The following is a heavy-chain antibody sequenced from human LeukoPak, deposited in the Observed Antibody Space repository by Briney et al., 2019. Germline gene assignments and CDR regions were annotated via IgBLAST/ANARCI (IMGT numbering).Heavy chain of an antibody. J-gene: IGHJ4*02. V-gene: IGHV3-23*01. Sequence: GGSLRLSCAASGFSVSTYPMAWVRQAPGKGLQWVSTITASGTDTFYADSVKGRFTISRDNSKNTLSLQMNSLRAEDTALYYCAKYSSGWVNDYWGQGTLVTVSS. CDR3: AKYSSGWVNDY. D-gene: IGHD6-19*01. CDR1: GFSVSTYP. CDR2: ITASGTDT.